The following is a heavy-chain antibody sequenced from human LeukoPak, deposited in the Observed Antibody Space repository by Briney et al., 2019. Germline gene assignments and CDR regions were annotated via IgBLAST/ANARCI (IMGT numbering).Heavy chain of an antibody. CDR2: IYWDDDK. J-gene: IGHJ4*02. CDR3: AHSLYVDTAMVGFDY. V-gene: IGHV2-5*02. D-gene: IGHD5-18*01. Sequence: SGPTLVNPTQTLTLTCTFSGFSLRTSGVGVGWIRQPPGEALEWLAFIYWDDDKRYSPSLKSRLTITKDISKNQVVLTMTNMDPVDTATYYCAHSLYVDTAMVGFDYWGQGTLVTVSS. CDR1: GFSLRTSGVG.